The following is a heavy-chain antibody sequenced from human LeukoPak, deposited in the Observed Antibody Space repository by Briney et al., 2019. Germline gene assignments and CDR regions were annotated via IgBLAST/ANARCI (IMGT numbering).Heavy chain of an antibody. D-gene: IGHD5-24*01. Sequence: PGGSLRLSCAASGFTFSSYAMSWVRQAPGKGLEWVSAISGSGGSTYYADSVKGRFTISRDNSKNTLYLQMNSLRAEDTAVYYCAKADSRKMATILTGFDYWGQGTLVTVSS. J-gene: IGHJ4*02. CDR3: AKADSRKMATILTGFDY. CDR2: ISGSGGST. CDR1: GFTFSSYA. V-gene: IGHV3-23*01.